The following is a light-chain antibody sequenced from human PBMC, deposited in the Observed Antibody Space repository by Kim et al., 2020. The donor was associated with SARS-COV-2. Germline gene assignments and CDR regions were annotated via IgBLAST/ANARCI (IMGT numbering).Light chain of an antibody. Sequence: QAVVTQEPSLTVSPGGTVTLTCASSTGSVTSGHYPYWFQQKPGQAPRTLIFDTNRKHYWTPVRFSGYLLGGKGALTLSGAQPEDEADYYCMLSFGGARVFGGGTQLTVL. CDR3: MLSFGGARV. CDR2: DTN. V-gene: IGLV7-46*01. J-gene: IGLJ3*02. CDR1: TGSVTSGHY.